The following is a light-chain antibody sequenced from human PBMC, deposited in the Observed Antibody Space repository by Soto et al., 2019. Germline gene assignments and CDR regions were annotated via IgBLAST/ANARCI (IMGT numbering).Light chain of an antibody. J-gene: IGKJ2*01. CDR3: QQYGSSPLYT. V-gene: IGKV3-20*01. Sequence: EIVLTQSPGTLSLSPGERATLSCRASQSVSSSYLAWYQQKPGQAPRLLIYGASSRDTGIPDRFSGSGSATDFTLTISRLEPEDFAVYYCQQYGSSPLYTFGQGTKLEIK. CDR2: GAS. CDR1: QSVSSSY.